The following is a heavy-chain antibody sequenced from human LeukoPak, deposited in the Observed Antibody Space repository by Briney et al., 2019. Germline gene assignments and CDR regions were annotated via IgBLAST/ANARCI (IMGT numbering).Heavy chain of an antibody. CDR3: AKKDGYSYGYNYY. V-gene: IGHV3-23*01. CDR1: GFTFSSYA. D-gene: IGHD5-18*01. J-gene: IGHJ4*02. Sequence: GGSLRLSCAASGFTFSSYAMGWVRQAPGKGLEWVSAISGSGGSTYYADSVKGRFTISRDNSKNTLYLQMNSLRAEDTAVYYCAKKDGYSYGYNYYWGQGTLVTVSS. CDR2: ISGSGGST.